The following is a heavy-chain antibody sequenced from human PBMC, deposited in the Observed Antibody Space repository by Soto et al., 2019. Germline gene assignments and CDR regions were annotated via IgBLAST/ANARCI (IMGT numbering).Heavy chain of an antibody. CDR1: GGSISSGGYY. D-gene: IGHD6-13*01. CDR3: ARVPDSSSWYGNYYYGMDV. J-gene: IGHJ6*02. V-gene: IGHV4-31*03. CDR2: IYYSGST. Sequence: SETLSLTCTVPGGSISSGGYYWSWIRQHPGKGLEWIGYIYYSGSTYYNPSLKSRVTISVDTSKNQFSLKLSSVTAADTAVYYCARVPDSSSWYGNYYYGMDVWGQGXTVTVSS.